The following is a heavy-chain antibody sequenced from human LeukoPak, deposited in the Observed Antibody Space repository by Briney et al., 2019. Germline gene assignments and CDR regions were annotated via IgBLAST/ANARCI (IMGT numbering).Heavy chain of an antibody. CDR3: ARGIGTAAKFYWYFDL. Sequence: GGSLRLSCAASGFTFSSYAMSWVRQAPGKGLEWVSAISGSGGSTYYADSVKGRFTISRDNAKNSLYLQMNSLRAEDTAVYYCARGIGTAAKFYWYFDLWGRGTLVTVSS. D-gene: IGHD2-2*01. V-gene: IGHV3-23*01. J-gene: IGHJ2*01. CDR2: ISGSGGST. CDR1: GFTFSSYA.